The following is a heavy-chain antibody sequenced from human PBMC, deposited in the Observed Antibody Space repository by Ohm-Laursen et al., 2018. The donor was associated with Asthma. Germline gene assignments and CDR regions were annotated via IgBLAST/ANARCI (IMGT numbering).Heavy chain of an antibody. CDR3: ARDVMEWYLPAFDF. Sequence: SSLRLSCAASGFTFRSYAMHWVRQAPGKGLEWVAVGGSYYDGGLKYYADSVNGRFTVSRDDSKNTLCLQMNSLRPDDTAVYYCARDVMEWYLPAFDFWGQGTLVTVSS. CDR1: GFTFRSYA. D-gene: IGHD3-3*01. V-gene: IGHV3-30-3*01. J-gene: IGHJ4*02. CDR2: GGSYYDGGLK.